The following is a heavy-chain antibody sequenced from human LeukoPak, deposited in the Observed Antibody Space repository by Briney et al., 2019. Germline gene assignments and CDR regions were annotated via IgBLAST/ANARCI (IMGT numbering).Heavy chain of an antibody. CDR1: GYSFTSYW. V-gene: IGHV5-51*01. CDR2: IYPSDSYT. D-gene: IGHD4-11*01. Sequence: GESLKISCKGSGYSFTSYWIGWVRQLPGKGLECLGIIYPSDSYTRHSPSFQGQVTISADKSINTAYLQWSSLKASDTAMYYCAKHAYSDSTSAFDFWGQGTMVTVSS. CDR3: AKHAYSDSTSAFDF. J-gene: IGHJ3*01.